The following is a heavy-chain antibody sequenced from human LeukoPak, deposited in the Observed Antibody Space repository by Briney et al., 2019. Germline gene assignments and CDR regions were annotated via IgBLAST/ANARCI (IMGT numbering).Heavy chain of an antibody. CDR1: GFTFDDYA. CDR2: ISWNRGSI. V-gene: IGHV3-9*01. D-gene: IGHD1-26*01. J-gene: IGHJ3*02. CDR3: AKDRVGWELRSDAFDI. Sequence: PGRSLTLSCAASGFTFDDYAMHWVRQASGKGLEWVSGISWNRGSIGYADSVKGRFTISRDNAKNSLYLQMNSLRAEDTALYYCAKDRVGWELRSDAFDIWGQGTMVTVSS.